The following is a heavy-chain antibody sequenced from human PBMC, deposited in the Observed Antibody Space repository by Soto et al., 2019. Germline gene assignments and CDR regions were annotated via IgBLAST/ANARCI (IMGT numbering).Heavy chain of an antibody. CDR2: IRTKPNSYET. V-gene: IGHV3-73*01. Sequence: GGSLILSYAASVFTFNFSFIHWVRQASGKGLEWVGRIRTKPNSYETAYVASVKGRFTISRDDSKDTAYLQMNSLKTDDTAVYYCTSSNLYYWGQGTLVTVSS. J-gene: IGHJ4*02. CDR3: TSSNLYY. CDR1: VFTFNFSF.